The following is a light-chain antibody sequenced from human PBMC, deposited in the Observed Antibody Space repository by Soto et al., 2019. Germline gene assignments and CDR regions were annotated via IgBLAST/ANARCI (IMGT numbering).Light chain of an antibody. CDR1: QGISSY. Sequence: AIRMTQSPSSLSASTGDRVTITCRASQGISSYLAWYQQRPGEAPKLLIYKASTLESGVPSRFSGSGSGTEFTLTISCLQPDDVATYYCQQYNSYSQFTFGPGTKVDIK. CDR3: QQYNSYSQFT. J-gene: IGKJ3*01. V-gene: IGKV1-8*01. CDR2: KAS.